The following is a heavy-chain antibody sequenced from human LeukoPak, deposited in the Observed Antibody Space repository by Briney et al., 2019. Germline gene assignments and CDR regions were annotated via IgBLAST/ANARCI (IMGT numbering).Heavy chain of an antibody. CDR1: GGTFSSYA. D-gene: IGHD6-19*01. V-gene: IGHV1-69*05. Sequence: SVKVSCKASGGTFSSYAISWVRQAPGQGLEWMGGIIPIFGTANYAQKFQGRVTITTDESTSTACMELSSLRSEDTAVYYCARGFHSSGWTDYWGQGTLVTVSS. CDR2: IIPIFGTA. J-gene: IGHJ4*02. CDR3: ARGFHSSGWTDY.